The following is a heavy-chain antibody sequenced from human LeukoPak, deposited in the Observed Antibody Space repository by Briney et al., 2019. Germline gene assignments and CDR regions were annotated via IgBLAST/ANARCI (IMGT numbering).Heavy chain of an antibody. CDR3: ARQSITMIVVVITHYFDY. CDR1: GGSISSNSYY. Sequence: SETLSLTCTVSGGSISSNSYYWGWMRQPPGKGLEWIGSIYYSWSTYNNPSLKSRVTISVDTSTNQFSLKLSSVTAADTAVYYCARQSITMIVVVITHYFDYWGQGTLVTAPS. V-gene: IGHV4-39*01. D-gene: IGHD3-22*01. CDR2: IYYSWST. J-gene: IGHJ4*02.